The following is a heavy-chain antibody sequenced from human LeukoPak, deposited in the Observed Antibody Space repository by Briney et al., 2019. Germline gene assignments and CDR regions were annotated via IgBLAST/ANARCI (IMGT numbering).Heavy chain of an antibody. CDR2: IRYDGSNK. V-gene: IGHV3-30*02. Sequence: GGSLRLSCAASGFTFSSYDMHWVRQAPGKGLEWVAFIRYDGSNKYYADSAKGRFTISRDNSKNTLYLQMNSLRAEDTAVYYCAKSSGQPYYFDYWGQGTLVTVSS. J-gene: IGHJ4*02. CDR3: AKSSGQPYYFDY. CDR1: GFTFSSYD. D-gene: IGHD2-8*02.